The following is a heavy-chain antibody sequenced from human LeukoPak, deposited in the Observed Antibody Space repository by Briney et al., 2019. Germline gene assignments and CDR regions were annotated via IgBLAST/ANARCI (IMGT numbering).Heavy chain of an antibody. CDR3: ARDRDSSGYYYYYMDV. CDR2: MNPNSGGT. CDR1: GYTFTSYD. D-gene: IGHD3-22*01. V-gene: IGHV1-2*02. J-gene: IGHJ6*03. Sequence: GASVKVSCKASGYTFTSYDINWVRQATGQGLEWMGWMNPNSGGTNYAQKFQGRVTMTRDTSISTAYMELSRLRSDDTAVYYCARDRDSSGYYYYYMDVWGKGTTVTVSS.